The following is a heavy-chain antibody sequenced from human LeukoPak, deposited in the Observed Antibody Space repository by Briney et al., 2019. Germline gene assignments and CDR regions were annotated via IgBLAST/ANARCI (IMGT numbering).Heavy chain of an antibody. Sequence: GGSLRLSCAASGFTFSSYAMSWVRQAPGKGLEWVSAISGSGGSTYYADSVKGRFTISRDNSKNTLYLQMNSLRAEDTAVYYCAKCSRRIVGYYYYYMDVWGKGTTVTVSS. CDR3: AKCSRRIVGYYYYYMDV. D-gene: IGHD3-22*01. CDR2: ISGSGGST. CDR1: GFTFSSYA. V-gene: IGHV3-23*01. J-gene: IGHJ6*03.